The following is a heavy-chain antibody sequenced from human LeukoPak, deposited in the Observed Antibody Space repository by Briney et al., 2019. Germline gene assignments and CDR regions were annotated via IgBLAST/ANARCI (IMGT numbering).Heavy chain of an antibody. CDR2: INHSGST. Sequence: PSETLSLTCAVYGGSFSGYYWSWIRQPPGKGLEWIGEINHSGSTNYNPSLKSRVTISVDTSKSQFSLKLSSVTAADTAVYYCAGKIAVAGSIDYWGQGTLVTVSS. D-gene: IGHD6-19*01. CDR1: GGSFSGYY. CDR3: AGKIAVAGSIDY. J-gene: IGHJ4*02. V-gene: IGHV4-34*01.